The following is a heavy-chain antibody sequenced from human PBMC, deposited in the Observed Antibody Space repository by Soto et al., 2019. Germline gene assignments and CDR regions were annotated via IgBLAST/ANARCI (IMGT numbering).Heavy chain of an antibody. Sequence: GGSLILSCAASGFTFSSYAMSWVRQAPGKGLERVSAISGSSGSTYYADSVKGRFTFSRDNSKNTLYLQMNSLRAEDTAVYYCAKRDYYFDYWGQGTLVTVSS. J-gene: IGHJ4*02. CDR3: AKRDYYFDY. D-gene: IGHD3-3*01. CDR2: ISGSSGST. V-gene: IGHV3-23*01. CDR1: GFTFSSYA.